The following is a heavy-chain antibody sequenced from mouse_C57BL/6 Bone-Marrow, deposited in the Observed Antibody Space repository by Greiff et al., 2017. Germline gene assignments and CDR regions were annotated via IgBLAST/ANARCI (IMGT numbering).Heavy chain of an antibody. J-gene: IGHJ3*01. CDR2: IDPETGGT. V-gene: IGHV1-15*01. CDR3: TRILYYYGSSRAWFAY. Sequence: VQLQESGAELVRPGASVTLSCKASGYTFTDYEMHWVKQTPVHGLEWIGAIDPETGGTAYNQKFKGKAILTADKSSSTAYMELRSLTSEDSAVYYCTRILYYYGSSRAWFAYWGQGTLVTVSA. CDR1: GYTFTDYE. D-gene: IGHD1-1*01.